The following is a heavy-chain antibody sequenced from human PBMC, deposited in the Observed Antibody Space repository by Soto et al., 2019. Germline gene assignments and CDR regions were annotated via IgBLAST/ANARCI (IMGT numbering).Heavy chain of an antibody. J-gene: IGHJ4*02. CDR3: AKNIVVVVAAKFGGFDY. CDR1: GFTFSSYA. CDR2: ISGSGGST. D-gene: IGHD2-15*01. V-gene: IGHV3-23*01. Sequence: GGSLRLSCAASGFTFSSYAMSWVRQAPGKGLEWVSAISGSGGSTYYADSVKGRFTISRDNSKNTLYLQMNSLRAEDTAVYYCAKNIVVVVAAKFGGFDYWGQGTLVTVSS.